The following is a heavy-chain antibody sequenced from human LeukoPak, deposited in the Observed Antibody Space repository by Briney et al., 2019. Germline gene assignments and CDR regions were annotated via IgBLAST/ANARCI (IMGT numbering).Heavy chain of an antibody. Sequence: SETLSLTCTVSGGSISGYYWNWIWQPPGKGLEWIGYIYYTGSTNYNPSLKSRVTISVDTSKNQFSLKLSSVTATDTAVYYCARGGYASGWYLDYWGQGTLVTVSS. J-gene: IGHJ4*02. CDR1: GGSISGYY. V-gene: IGHV4-59*01. CDR2: IYYTGST. D-gene: IGHD6-19*01. CDR3: ARGGYASGWYLDY.